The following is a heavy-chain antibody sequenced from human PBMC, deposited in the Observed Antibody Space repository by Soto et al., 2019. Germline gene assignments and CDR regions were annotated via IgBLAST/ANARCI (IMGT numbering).Heavy chain of an antibody. CDR1: GYTFTGYY. J-gene: IGHJ6*02. CDR3: ARDRGGDFWSGKKGGMDV. CDR2: INPNSGGT. V-gene: IGHV1-2*04. Sequence: ASVKVSCKASGYTFTGYYMHWVRQAPGQGLEWMGWINPNSGGTNYAQKFQGWVTMTRDTSISTAYMELSRLRSGDTAVYYCARDRGGDFWSGKKGGMDVWGQGTTVTVSS. D-gene: IGHD3-3*01.